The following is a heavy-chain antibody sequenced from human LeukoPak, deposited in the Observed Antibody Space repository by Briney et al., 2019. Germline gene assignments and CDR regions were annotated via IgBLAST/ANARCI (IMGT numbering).Heavy chain of an antibody. Sequence: PSETLSLTCAVYGGSFSGYYWSWIRQPPGKGLEWIGEINHSGSTSYNPSLKSRVTISVDTSKNQFSLKLSSVTAADTAVYYCARSPGTVAVAPIDYWGQGTLVTVSS. CDR3: ARSPGTVAVAPIDY. CDR2: INHSGST. V-gene: IGHV4-34*01. J-gene: IGHJ4*02. CDR1: GGSFSGYY. D-gene: IGHD6-19*01.